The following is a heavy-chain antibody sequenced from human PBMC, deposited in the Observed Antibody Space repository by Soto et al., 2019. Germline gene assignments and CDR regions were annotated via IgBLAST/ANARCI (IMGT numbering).Heavy chain of an antibody. D-gene: IGHD3-16*02. J-gene: IGHJ4*02. CDR2: ITPYSGAT. V-gene: IGHV1-18*01. Sequence: QVQLVQSGAEVEKPGASVKVSCRASGYTFTDYGISWVRQAPGQGLEWMGWITPYSGATNYAQKLQGRVTMTTDTSTSTAYMELRSLRSDDTGVYYCERGGYSYIPPNYDYWGQGTLVTVSS. CDR3: ERGGYSYIPPNYDY. CDR1: GYTFTDYG.